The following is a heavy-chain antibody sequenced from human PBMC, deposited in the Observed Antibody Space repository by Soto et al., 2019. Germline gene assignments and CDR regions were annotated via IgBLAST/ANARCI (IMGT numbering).Heavy chain of an antibody. J-gene: IGHJ6*03. D-gene: IGHD2-21*01. CDR3: AKSLLFVDHAYMDV. V-gene: IGHV1-69*02. CDR2: IIPIQGKA. Sequence: QVQLVQSGAELKKPGSSVKVSREASGGSFISYSFTWVRQAPGQGLEWMGRIIPIQGKANYALKFQDRVTITADRSTRTAYMELRSLRPEDTAVYYCAKSLLFVDHAYMDVWGKGTTVTVSS. CDR1: GGSFISYS.